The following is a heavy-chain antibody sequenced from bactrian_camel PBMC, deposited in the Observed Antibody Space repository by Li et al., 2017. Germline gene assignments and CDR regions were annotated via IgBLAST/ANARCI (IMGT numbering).Heavy chain of an antibody. D-gene: IGHD1*01. V-gene: IGHV3S53*01. J-gene: IGHJ6*01. CDR2: IDNDGTT. Sequence: VQLVESGGGSVRAGGTLTLSCVASGYIYHTAWFRQAQGKEREEVAAIDNDGTTNYADSVKARFTASKDNDKKTWYLRMNNLKPEDTTLYTCAAEDQAPWDMGWICNYNSWGQGTQVTVS. CDR1: GYIYH. CDR3: AAEDQAPWDMGWICNYNS.